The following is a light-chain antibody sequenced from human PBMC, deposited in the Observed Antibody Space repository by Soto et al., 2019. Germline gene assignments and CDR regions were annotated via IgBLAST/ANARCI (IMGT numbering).Light chain of an antibody. J-gene: IGKJ3*01. CDR1: QSVSSNY. CDR3: QQYVGSPFT. CDR2: GAS. V-gene: IGKV3-20*01. Sequence: EIVLTQSPGTLSLSPGERATLSCRASQSVSSNYLAWYQQKPGQAPRLLIYGASTRATGIPDRFSGSGSGTDFTLTITRLEPEDFAVYHCQQYVGSPFTFGPGTKVDV.